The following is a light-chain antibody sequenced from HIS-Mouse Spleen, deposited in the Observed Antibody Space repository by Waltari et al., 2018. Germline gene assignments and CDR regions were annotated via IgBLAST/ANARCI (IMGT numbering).Light chain of an antibody. CDR1: SSDVGSYNR. Sequence: QSALTQPPSVSGSPGPSVTISCTGTSSDVGSYNRFSWYQQPPGTAPKLMIYEVSNRPSGVPDRFSGSKSGNTASLTISGLQAEDEADYYCSLYTSSSTFVFGGGTKLTVL. J-gene: IGLJ2*01. CDR3: SLYTSSSTFV. CDR2: EVS. V-gene: IGLV2-18*01.